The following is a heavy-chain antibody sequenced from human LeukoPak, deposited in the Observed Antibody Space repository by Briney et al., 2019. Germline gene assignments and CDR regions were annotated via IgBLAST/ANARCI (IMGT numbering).Heavy chain of an antibody. V-gene: IGHV3-23*01. J-gene: IGHJ4*02. CDR2: ISSNGAST. CDR1: GFTFSSYA. CDR3: AKRGSVGTLGHFDD. Sequence: PGGSLRLSCAASGFTFSSYAMSWVRQAPGKGLEWVSGISSNGASTYYVDSVKGRFTISRDNSKNTLFLQMNCLRAEDTAVYYCAKRGSVGTLGHFDDWGQGTLVTVSS. D-gene: IGHD6-13*01.